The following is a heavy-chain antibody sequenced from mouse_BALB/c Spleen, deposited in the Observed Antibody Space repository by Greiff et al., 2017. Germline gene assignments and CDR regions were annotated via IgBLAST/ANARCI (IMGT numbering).Heavy chain of an antibody. J-gene: IGHJ4*01. CDR3: ARSSLYDGYYEMDY. D-gene: IGHD2-3*01. V-gene: IGHV1S137*01. CDR1: GYTFTDYA. Sequence: VQLQQSGAELVRPGVSVKISCKGSGYTFTDYAMHWVKQSHAKSLEWIGVISTYYGDASYNQKFKGKATMTVDKSSSTAYMELARLTSEDSAIYYCARSSLYDGYYEMDYWGQGTSVTVSS. CDR2: ISTYYGDA.